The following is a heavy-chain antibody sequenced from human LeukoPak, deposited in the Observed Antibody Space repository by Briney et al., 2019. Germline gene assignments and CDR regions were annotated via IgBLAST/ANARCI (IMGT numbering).Heavy chain of an antibody. CDR1: GGSISSGGYY. CDR3: ASSAPREITVTTYYYYMDV. J-gene: IGHJ6*03. CDR2: IYYSGST. D-gene: IGHD4-17*01. Sequence: PSETLSLTCTVSGGSISSGGYYWSWIRQHPGKGLEWIGYIYYSGSTYYNPSLKSRVTISVDTSKNQFSLKLSSVTAADTAVYYCASSAPREITVTTYYYYMDVWGKGTTVTVSS. V-gene: IGHV4-31*03.